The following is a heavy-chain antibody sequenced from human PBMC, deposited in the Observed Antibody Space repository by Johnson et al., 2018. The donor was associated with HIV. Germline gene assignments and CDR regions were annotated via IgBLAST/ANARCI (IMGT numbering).Heavy chain of an antibody. CDR1: GFTFSDYY. CDR2: IRYDGSNK. V-gene: IGHV3-30*02. Sequence: QVQLVESGGGLVKPGGSLRLSCAASGFTFSDYYMSWIRQAPGKGLEWVAFIRYDGSNKYYADSVKGRFTISRDNSKNTLYLQMNSLRAEDTAVYYCARAYDSSGYYYGGDAFDIWGQGTMVTVSS. J-gene: IGHJ3*02. D-gene: IGHD3-22*01. CDR3: ARAYDSSGYYYGGDAFDI.